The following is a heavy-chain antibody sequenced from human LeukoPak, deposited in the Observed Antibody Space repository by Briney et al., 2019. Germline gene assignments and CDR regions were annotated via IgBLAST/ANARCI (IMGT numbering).Heavy chain of an antibody. CDR1: GGSISSYY. D-gene: IGHD3-10*01. CDR2: IYYSGST. Sequence: PSETLSLTCTVSGGSISSYYWSWIRQPPGKGLEWIGYIYYSGSTNYNPSLKSRVTISVDTSKNQFSLKLSSVTAADTAVYYCARDAHGSGSYYRVTDAFDIWGQGTMSPSLQ. CDR3: ARDAHGSGSYYRVTDAFDI. J-gene: IGHJ3*02. V-gene: IGHV4-59*01.